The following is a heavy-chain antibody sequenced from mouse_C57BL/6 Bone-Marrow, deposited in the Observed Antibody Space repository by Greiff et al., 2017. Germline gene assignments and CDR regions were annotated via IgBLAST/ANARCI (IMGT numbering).Heavy chain of an antibody. V-gene: IGHV5-12*01. CDR2: ISNGGGST. J-gene: IGHJ2*01. CDR3: ARPYDY. Sequence: EVQGVESGGGLVQPGGSLKLSCAASGFTFSDYYMYWVRQTPEKRLEWVAYISNGGGSTYYPDTVKGRFTISRDNAKNTLYLQMSRLKSEDTAMYYCARPYDYWGQGTTLTVSS. CDR1: GFTFSDYY.